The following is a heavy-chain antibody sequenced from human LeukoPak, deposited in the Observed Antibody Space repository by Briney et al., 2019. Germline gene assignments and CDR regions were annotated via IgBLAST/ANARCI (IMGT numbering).Heavy chain of an antibody. J-gene: IGHJ4*02. CDR1: GFTFSSYG. CDR2: IWYDGSNK. Sequence: GRSLRLSCAASGFTFSSYGMHWVRQAPGKGLEWVAVIWYDGSNKYCADSVKGRFTISRDNSKNTLYLQMNSLRAEDTAVYYCARDPGAGEWVFYFDYWGQGTLVTVSS. D-gene: IGHD3-16*01. V-gene: IGHV3-33*01. CDR3: ARDPGAGEWVFYFDY.